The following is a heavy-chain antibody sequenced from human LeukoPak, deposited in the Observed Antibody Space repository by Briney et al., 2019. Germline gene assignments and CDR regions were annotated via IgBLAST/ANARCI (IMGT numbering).Heavy chain of an antibody. J-gene: IGHJ4*02. V-gene: IGHV5-51*01. CDR1: GYNFTSYW. Sequence: GESLQISCKGSGYNFTSYWIAWVRQMPGKGLEWMGIIYPGDSDTRYRPSFQGQGAISADKSISTAYLQWSSLKASDTAVYYCARLLKQHLELGFDYWGQGALVTVSS. D-gene: IGHD6-13*01. CDR3: ARLLKQHLELGFDY. CDR2: IYPGDSDT.